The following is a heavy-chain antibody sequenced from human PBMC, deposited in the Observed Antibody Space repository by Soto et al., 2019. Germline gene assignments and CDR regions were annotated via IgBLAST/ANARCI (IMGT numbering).Heavy chain of an antibody. V-gene: IGHV3-7*01. CDR2: IKQDGSEK. CDR1: GFTFSSYW. CDR3: ARRATVTTLYYYGMDV. J-gene: IGHJ6*02. D-gene: IGHD4-4*01. Sequence: EVQLVESGGGLVQPGGSLRLSCAASGFTFSSYWMSWVRQAPGKGLEWVANIKQDGSEKYYVDYVKGRFTISRDNAKNSLYLQMNSLRTEDTAVYYCARRATVTTLYYYGMDVCGQGTTVTVSS.